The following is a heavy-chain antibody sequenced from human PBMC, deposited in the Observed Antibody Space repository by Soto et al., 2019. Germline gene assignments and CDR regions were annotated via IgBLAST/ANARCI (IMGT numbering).Heavy chain of an antibody. CDR1: GFTFSSYA. CDR3: ARPLWRDDYNSGYFDL. J-gene: IGHJ2*01. V-gene: IGHV3-30-3*01. D-gene: IGHD4-4*01. Sequence: QVQLVESGGGVVQPGRSLRLSCAASGFTFSSYAMHWVRQAPGKGLEWVAVISYDGSNKYYAGSVKGRFTISRDNSKHSLNPQMNSLRTDETAVYYCARPLWRDDYNSGYFDLWGRGTLVTVSS. CDR2: ISYDGSNK.